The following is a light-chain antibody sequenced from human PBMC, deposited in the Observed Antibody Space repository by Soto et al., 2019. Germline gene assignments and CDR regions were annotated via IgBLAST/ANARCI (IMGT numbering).Light chain of an antibody. CDR1: QSVSSN. V-gene: IGKV3-15*01. CDR3: QQYNNWPPVT. Sequence: EIVLTQSPGTPSLSPGERATLSCRASQSVSSNLAWYQQKPGQAPRLLIYGASTRATGIPARFSGSGSGTEFTLTISSLQSEDFAVYYCQQYNNWPPVTFGQGTKVDIK. CDR2: GAS. J-gene: IGKJ1*01.